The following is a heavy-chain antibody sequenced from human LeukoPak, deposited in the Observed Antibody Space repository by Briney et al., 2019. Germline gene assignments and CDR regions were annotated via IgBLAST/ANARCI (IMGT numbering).Heavy chain of an antibody. CDR2: INPNSGGT. V-gene: IGHV1-2*02. D-gene: IGHD3-10*01. J-gene: IGHJ5*01. Sequence: PAASVKLSCKASGYTFTGYYMHWVRHAPGQGLEWMGWINPNSGGTNYAQKWQGRVTMTRDTSISTAYMELSSLRSDDTAVYFCAREDYGSGSRSESWFDPWGQGTLVTVSS. CDR3: AREDYGSGSRSESWFDP. CDR1: GYTFTGYY.